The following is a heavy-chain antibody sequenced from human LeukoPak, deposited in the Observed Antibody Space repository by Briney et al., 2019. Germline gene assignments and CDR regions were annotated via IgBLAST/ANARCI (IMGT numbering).Heavy chain of an antibody. CDR2: INTDGTST. D-gene: IGHD5-12*01. V-gene: IGHV3-74*01. J-gene: IGHJ4*02. Sequence: PGGSLRLSCAASGFTFSSYWMHWVRQAPGKGLVWVSRINTDGTSTTNADFVKGRFTISRDNAKNTVYLQMNSLRVEDTAVYYCTRDCGTSGCDYWGQGTLVTVSS. CDR1: GFTFSSYW. CDR3: TRDCGTSGCDY.